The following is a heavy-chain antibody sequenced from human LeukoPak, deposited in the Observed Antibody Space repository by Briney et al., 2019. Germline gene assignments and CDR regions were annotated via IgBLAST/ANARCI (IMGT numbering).Heavy chain of an antibody. J-gene: IGHJ4*02. CDR2: AYHTGIT. CDR1: GDSISTNKW. D-gene: IGHD3-10*01. Sequence: SETLSLTCAVSGDSISTNKWWTWVRPSPGKGLEWIGAAYHTGITYYSPSLKSRVTISVDKSKNQFSLNLSSVTAADTAVYYCARRYDSRYDYWGQGTLVTVSS. CDR3: ARRYDSRYDY. V-gene: IGHV4-4*02.